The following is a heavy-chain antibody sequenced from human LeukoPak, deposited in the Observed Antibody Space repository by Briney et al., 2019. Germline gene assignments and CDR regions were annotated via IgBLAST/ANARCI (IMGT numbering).Heavy chain of an antibody. CDR2: IYYSGST. Sequence: PSETLSLTCTVSGGSISSYYWSWIRQPPGKGLEWIGYIYYSGSTNYNPSLKSRVTISVDTSKNQFSLKLSSVTAADTAVYYCARAGGYSYRALTYWGQGTLVTVSS. J-gene: IGHJ4*02. CDR3: ARAGGYSYRALTY. V-gene: IGHV4-59*08. D-gene: IGHD5-18*01. CDR1: GGSISSYY.